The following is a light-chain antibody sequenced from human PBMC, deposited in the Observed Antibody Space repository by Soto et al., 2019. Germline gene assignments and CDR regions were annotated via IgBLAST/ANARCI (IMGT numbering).Light chain of an antibody. CDR1: QSLLHNNGYHY. J-gene: IGKJ2*01. Sequence: DIVMTQSPLSLPVTPGEPASISCRSSQSLLHNNGYHYLSWYLQKPGQSPQVLIYLGSNRASGVPDRFSGSGSGTDFTLKISRVEAEDVEVYYCMQALQTSYTFGQGTKLEIK. V-gene: IGKV2-28*01. CDR2: LGS. CDR3: MQALQTSYT.